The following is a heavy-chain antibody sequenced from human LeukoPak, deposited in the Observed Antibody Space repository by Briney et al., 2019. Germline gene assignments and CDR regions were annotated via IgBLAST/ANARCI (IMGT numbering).Heavy chain of an antibody. V-gene: IGHV4-59*12. D-gene: IGHD3-22*01. CDR3: AKSNGYGLIDI. Sequence: PSETLSLTCNVSGGSIRGYYWSWIRQPPGKGLEWIGYIYSSGSTNYNPSLKSRVTISLDTSRNQFSLKLNSVTAADTAVYYCAKSNGYGLIDIWGQGTMVTVSS. CDR2: IYSSGST. CDR1: GGSIRGYY. J-gene: IGHJ3*02.